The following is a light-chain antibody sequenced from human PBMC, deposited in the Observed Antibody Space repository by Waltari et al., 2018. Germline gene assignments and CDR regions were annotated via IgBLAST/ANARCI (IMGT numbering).Light chain of an antibody. Sequence: EIVMTQSPATLSVSPGERATLSCRASQSVSSNLAWYQQKPGQAPRLLIYGASTRATGSPARFSGSGSGTEFTLTISSLQSEDFAVYYCQQYKTWPPQDTFGQGTKLEI. CDR2: GAS. CDR3: QQYKTWPPQDT. J-gene: IGKJ2*01. CDR1: QSVSSN. V-gene: IGKV3-15*01.